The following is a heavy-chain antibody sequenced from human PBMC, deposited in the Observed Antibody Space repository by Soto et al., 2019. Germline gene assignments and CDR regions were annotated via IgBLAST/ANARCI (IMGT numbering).Heavy chain of an antibody. CDR1: GYTFTSYA. CDR3: ARDNLPRLLRYFDWLPNDASDI. CDR2: INAGNGNT. J-gene: IGHJ3*02. V-gene: IGHV1-3*01. Sequence: ASVKVSCKASGYTFTSYAMHWVRQAPGQRLEWMGWINAGNGNTKYSQKFQGRVTITRDTSASTAYMELSSLRSEDTAVYYCARDNLPRLLRYFDWLPNDASDIWAKGQWSPSPQ. D-gene: IGHD3-9*01.